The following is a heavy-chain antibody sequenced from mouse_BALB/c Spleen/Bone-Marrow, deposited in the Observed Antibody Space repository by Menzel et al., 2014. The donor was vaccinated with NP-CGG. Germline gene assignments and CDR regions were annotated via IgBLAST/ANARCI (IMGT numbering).Heavy chain of an antibody. D-gene: IGHD1-1*01. J-gene: IGHJ2*01. CDR3: AGSYYGSTFAY. V-gene: IGHV5-6-2*01. CDR2: INSYGGST. Sequence: EVKVVESGGGLVKLGGSLKLSCAASGFTFSSYYMSWVRQTPEKRLELVAAINSYGGSTYYPDTVKGRFTISRDNAKNTLYLQMSSLKSEDTALYYCAGSYYGSTFAYWGQGTTLTVSS. CDR1: GFTFSSYY.